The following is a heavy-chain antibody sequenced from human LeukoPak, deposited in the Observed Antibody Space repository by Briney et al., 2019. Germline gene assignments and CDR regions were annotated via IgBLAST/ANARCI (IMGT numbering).Heavy chain of an antibody. Sequence: GGSLRLSCAASGFTFSDYAMNWVRQAPGKGLEWVSTISASGGSTYYAGSVKGRFTISRDNSRNTLYPQMNSLRAEDTAVYYCAKLLLAARELFDYWGQGTLVTVSS. D-gene: IGHD6-13*01. V-gene: IGHV3-23*01. CDR3: AKLLLAARELFDY. CDR2: ISASGGST. J-gene: IGHJ4*02. CDR1: GFTFSDYA.